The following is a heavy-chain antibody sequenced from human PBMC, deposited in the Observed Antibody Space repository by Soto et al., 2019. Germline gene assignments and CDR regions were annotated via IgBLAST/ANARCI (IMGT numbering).Heavy chain of an antibody. D-gene: IGHD2-21*01. CDR3: ARDHCFECGSIPYLDS. CDR2: IWWEGNTK. Sequence: QVALVQSGGGVVQPGRSLRLSCAASGFTVSNTGMHWVRQAPGKGLEWVAVIWWEGNTKYYADSVKGRFTVSRDTSLNMLYLQMNSLRGGDTAGYFCARDHCFECGSIPYLDSWGQGTLVTVCS. V-gene: IGHV3-33*01. J-gene: IGHJ4*02. CDR1: GFTVSNTG.